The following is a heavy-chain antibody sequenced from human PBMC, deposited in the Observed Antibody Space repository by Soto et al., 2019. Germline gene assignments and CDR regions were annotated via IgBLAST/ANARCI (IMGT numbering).Heavy chain of an antibody. D-gene: IGHD3-3*01. CDR3: AKDLGPRYDFWSGYSVTSVEFDY. CDR1: GFTFSSYA. CDR2: ISGSGGST. V-gene: IGHV3-23*01. Sequence: GGSLRLSCAASGFTFSSYAMSWVRQAPGKGLEWVSAISGSGGSTYYADSVKGRFTISRDNSKNTLYLQMKSLRAEDTAVYYCAKDLGPRYDFWSGYSVTSVEFDYWGQGTLVTVSS. J-gene: IGHJ4*02.